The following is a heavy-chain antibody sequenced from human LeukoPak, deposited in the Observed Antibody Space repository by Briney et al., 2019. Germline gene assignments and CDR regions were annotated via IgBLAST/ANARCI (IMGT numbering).Heavy chain of an antibody. CDR3: AKGSGSGWYGWFDP. V-gene: IGHV3-66*01. Sequence: PGGSLRLFCAASGFTVSSNYMSWVRQAPGKGLEWVSVIYSGGSTYYADSVKGRFTISRDNSKNTLYLQMNSLRAEDTAVYYCAKGSGSGWYGWFDPWGQGTLVTVSS. J-gene: IGHJ5*02. CDR2: IYSGGST. D-gene: IGHD6-19*01. CDR1: GFTVSSNY.